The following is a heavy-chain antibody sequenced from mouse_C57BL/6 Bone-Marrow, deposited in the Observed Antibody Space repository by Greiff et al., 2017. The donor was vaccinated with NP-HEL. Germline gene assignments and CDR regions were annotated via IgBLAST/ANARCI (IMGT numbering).Heavy chain of an antibody. CDR3: AREEAGSSWYYALDY. CDR2: ISSGGSYT. CDR1: GFTFSSYG. V-gene: IGHV5-6*01. D-gene: IGHD1-1*01. J-gene: IGHJ4*01. Sequence: EVQLVESGGDLVKPGGSLKLSCAASGFTFSSYGMSWVRLTPDKRLEWVATISSGGSYTYYPDSVKGRFTITRDNATNTLYLQMSSLKSENTAMYYCAREEAGSSWYYALDYWGQGTSVTVSS.